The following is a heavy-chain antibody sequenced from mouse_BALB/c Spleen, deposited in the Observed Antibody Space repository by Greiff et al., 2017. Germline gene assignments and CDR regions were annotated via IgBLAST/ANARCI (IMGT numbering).Heavy chain of an antibody. J-gene: IGHJ2*01. CDR3: AREVSGLFDY. Sequence: QVQLQQSGAELARPGASVKLSCKASGYTFTSYWMQWVKQRPGQGLEWIGAIYPGDGDTRYTQKFKGKATLTADKSSSTAYMQLSSLASEDSAVYYCAREVSGLFDYWGQGTTLTVSS. D-gene: IGHD1-3*01. CDR1: GYTFTSYW. CDR2: IYPGDGDT. V-gene: IGHV1-87*01.